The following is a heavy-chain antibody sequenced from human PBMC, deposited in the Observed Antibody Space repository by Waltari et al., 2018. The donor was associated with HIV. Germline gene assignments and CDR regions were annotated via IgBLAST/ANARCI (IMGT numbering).Heavy chain of an antibody. D-gene: IGHD3-10*01. Sequence: GAEVKKPGASVKVSCKASGYTFTSYYMHWVRQAPGQGLEWMGIINPSGGSTSYAQKFQGRVTMTRDTSTSTVYMELSSLRSEDTAVYYCARRGGVQGVRHYYGMDVWGQGTTVTVSS. V-gene: IGHV1-46*01. CDR1: GYTFTSYY. CDR2: INPSGGST. CDR3: ARRGGVQGVRHYYGMDV. J-gene: IGHJ6*02.